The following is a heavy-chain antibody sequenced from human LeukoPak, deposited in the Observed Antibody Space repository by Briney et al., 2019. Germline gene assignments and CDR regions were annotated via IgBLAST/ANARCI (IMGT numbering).Heavy chain of an antibody. V-gene: IGHV4-4*02. CDR1: VASINSNTW. J-gene: IGHJ4*02. D-gene: IGHD3-10*01. CDR2: IFHSGST. CDR3: ASPSGASSS. Sequence: TLSLTCSVSVASINSNTWWSWVRQSPEKGLEWLGDIFHSGSTHYNPSVKSRVTMSVDKSKNQFSLRLTSVTAADTAVYYCASPSGASSSWGQGLLVTVSS.